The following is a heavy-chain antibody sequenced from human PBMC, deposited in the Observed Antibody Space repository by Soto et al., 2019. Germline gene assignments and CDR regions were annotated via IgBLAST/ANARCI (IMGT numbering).Heavy chain of an antibody. Sequence: EVQLVESGGGLVQPGGSLRLSCAASGFTFSSYSMNWVRQAPGKGLEWVSYISSSSSTIYYADSVKGRFTISRDNAKNTLYLQMNSLRDEDTAGYYWAIRRQDSHSPQAYWGQGTLVTVSS. CDR2: ISSSSSTI. CDR3: AIRRQDSHSPQAY. J-gene: IGHJ4*02. CDR1: GFTFSSYS. D-gene: IGHD2-21*02. V-gene: IGHV3-48*02.